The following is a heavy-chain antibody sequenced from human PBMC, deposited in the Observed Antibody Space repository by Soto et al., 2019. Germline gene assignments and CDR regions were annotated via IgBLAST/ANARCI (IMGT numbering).Heavy chain of an antibody. D-gene: IGHD4-17*01. V-gene: IGHV1-18*04. J-gene: IGHJ3*02. CDR3: ARGALDYGGNLVSAFDI. Sequence: GASVKVSCKASGYTFTSYGISWVRQAPGQGLEWMGWIGAYNGNTNYAQKLQGRVTMTTDTSTSTAYMELRSLRSDDTAVYYCARGALDYGGNLVSAFDIWGQGTMVTVSS. CDR1: GYTFTSYG. CDR2: IGAYNGNT.